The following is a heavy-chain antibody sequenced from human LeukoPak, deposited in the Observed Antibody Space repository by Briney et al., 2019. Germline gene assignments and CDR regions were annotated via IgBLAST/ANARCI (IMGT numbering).Heavy chain of an antibody. Sequence: ASVKVSCKASGYTFTGYYMHWVRQAPGRGLEWMGWINPNSGGTNYAQKFQGRVTMTRDTSISTAYMELSRLRSDDTAVYYCARARYNYGSNWFDPWGQGTLVTVSS. V-gene: IGHV1-2*02. CDR3: ARARYNYGSNWFDP. CDR1: GYTFTGYY. D-gene: IGHD5-18*01. CDR2: INPNSGGT. J-gene: IGHJ5*02.